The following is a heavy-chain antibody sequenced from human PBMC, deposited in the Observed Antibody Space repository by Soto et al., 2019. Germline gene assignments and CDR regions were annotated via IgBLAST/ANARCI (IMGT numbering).Heavy chain of an antibody. CDR1: GDSVSSNSAA. J-gene: IGHJ5*02. V-gene: IGHV6-1*01. D-gene: IGHD6-19*01. CDR3: ARAPLTGSGWYENWFEP. Sequence: SQTLSLTCAISGDSVSSNSAAWNWIRQSPSRGLEWLGRTYYRSKWYNDYAVSVKSRITINPDTSKNQFSLQLNSVTPEDTAVYYCARAPLTGSGWYENWFEPWGQGTLVTVSS. CDR2: TYYRSKWYN.